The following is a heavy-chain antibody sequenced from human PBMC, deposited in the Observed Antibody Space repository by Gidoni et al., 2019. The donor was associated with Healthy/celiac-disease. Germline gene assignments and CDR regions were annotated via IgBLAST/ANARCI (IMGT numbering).Heavy chain of an antibody. CDR1: RGSISSGDYY. V-gene: IGHV4-30-4*01. CDR3: AREASITGTTGSFDY. D-gene: IGHD1-7*01. CDR2: IYYSGST. Sequence: QVQLQESGPGLVKPSQTLSLTCTFSRGSISSGDYYWSWLRQPPGKGLEWIGYIYYSGSTYYNPSLKSRVTISVDTSKNQFSLKLSSVTAADTAVYYCAREASITGTTGSFDYWGQGTLVTVSS. J-gene: IGHJ4*02.